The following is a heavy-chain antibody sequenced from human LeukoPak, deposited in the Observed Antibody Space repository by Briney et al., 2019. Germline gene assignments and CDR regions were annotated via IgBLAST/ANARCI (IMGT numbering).Heavy chain of an antibody. D-gene: IGHD3-3*01. J-gene: IGHJ6*03. CDR2: MNPNRGNT. V-gene: IGHV1-8*01. CDR1: GYTLNRYD. CDR3: ANWAIKDNRKYYDCWSGFYYYYYMDV. Sequence: ASVKVSCKASGYTLNRYDINWVRQATGQGLEWMGWMNPNRGNTGYAQKFQGRVTITRNTSISTAYMELSRLRSEDTAVYYCANWAIKDNRKYYDCWSGFYYYYYMDVWGKGTTVTVSS.